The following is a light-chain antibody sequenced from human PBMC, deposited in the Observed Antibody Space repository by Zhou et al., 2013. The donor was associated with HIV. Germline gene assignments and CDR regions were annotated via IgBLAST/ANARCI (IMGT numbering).Light chain of an antibody. CDR1: QSVARF. Sequence: EIVLTQSPATLSLSPGERATLSCRASQSVARFLAWYQQKPGQAPRLLIYGASNRATGIPDRFSGSGSGTDFTLIISRLEPEDFAVYYCQQYDSSPITFGQGTRLEIK. V-gene: IGKV3-20*01. CDR2: GAS. CDR3: QQYDSSPIT. J-gene: IGKJ5*01.